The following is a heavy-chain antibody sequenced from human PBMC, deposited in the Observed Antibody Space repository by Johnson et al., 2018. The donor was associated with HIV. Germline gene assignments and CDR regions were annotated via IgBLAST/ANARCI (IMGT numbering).Heavy chain of an antibody. D-gene: IGHD3-10*01. CDR1: GFTFSSYD. Sequence: EVQLVESGGGLVQPGGSLRLSCAASGFTFSSYDMHWVRQATGKGLEWVSAIGTAGDTYYPGSVKGRFTISRENAKNSLYLQMNSLRAEDTAVYYCARVMGIGVGGRESGAFDIWGQGTMVTVSS. J-gene: IGHJ3*02. V-gene: IGHV3-13*01. CDR2: IGTAGDT. CDR3: ARVMGIGVGGRESGAFDI.